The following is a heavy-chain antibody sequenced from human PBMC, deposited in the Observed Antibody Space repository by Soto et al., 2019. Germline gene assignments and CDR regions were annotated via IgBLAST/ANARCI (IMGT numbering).Heavy chain of an antibody. V-gene: IGHV4-39*01. J-gene: IGHJ5*02. Sequence: ETLSLTCTVSGGSISSSSYYWGWIRQPPGKGLEWIGSIYYSGSTYYNPSLKSRVTISVDTSKNQFSLKLSSVTAADTAVYYCARSYSSGWYWFDPWGQGTLVTVSS. D-gene: IGHD6-19*01. CDR2: IYYSGST. CDR1: GGSISSSSYY. CDR3: ARSYSSGWYWFDP.